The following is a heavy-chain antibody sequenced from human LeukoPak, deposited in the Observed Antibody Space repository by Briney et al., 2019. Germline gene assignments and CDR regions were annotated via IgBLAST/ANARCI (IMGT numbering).Heavy chain of an antibody. CDR2: ISGSGGST. CDR3: AKEGYCSSTSCSTRFDY. V-gene: IGHV3-23*01. J-gene: IGHJ4*02. CDR1: GFTFSSYA. D-gene: IGHD2-2*01. Sequence: PGGSLRLSCAASGFTFSSYAMSWVRQAPGKGLEWVSAISGSGGSTYYADSVKGRFTISRDNSKNTLYLQMNSLRAEDTAVYYCAKEGYCSSTSCSTRFDYWGQGTLVTVSS.